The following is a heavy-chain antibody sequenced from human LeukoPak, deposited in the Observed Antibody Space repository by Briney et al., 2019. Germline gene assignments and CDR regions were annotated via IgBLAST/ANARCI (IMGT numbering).Heavy chain of an antibody. D-gene: IGHD5-24*01. Sequence: GGSLRLSCAASGFNIVNYWMHWVRQAPGRGLECVANMNQDGSEKHYGDSVKGRFTISRDNAKQSLYLQMNSLRAEDTAVYYCARGDGYNFFDYWGQGTLVTVSS. CDR2: MNQDGSEK. V-gene: IGHV3-7*05. CDR3: ARGDGYNFFDY. J-gene: IGHJ4*02. CDR1: GFNIVNYW.